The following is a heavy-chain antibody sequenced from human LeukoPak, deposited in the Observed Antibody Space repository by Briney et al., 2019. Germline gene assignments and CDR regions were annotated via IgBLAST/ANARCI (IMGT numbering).Heavy chain of an antibody. Sequence: SETLPLTCTVSGGSMNSDYWSWIRQPPGKGLEWIGYIYYSGSTNYNPSLKSRVTISVDTSKNQFSLKLSSVTAADTAVYYCARDSKSSSSLFTFDYWGQGTLVTVSS. CDR3: ARDSKSSSSLFTFDY. D-gene: IGHD6-6*01. J-gene: IGHJ4*02. V-gene: IGHV4-59*01. CDR2: IYYSGST. CDR1: GGSMNSDY.